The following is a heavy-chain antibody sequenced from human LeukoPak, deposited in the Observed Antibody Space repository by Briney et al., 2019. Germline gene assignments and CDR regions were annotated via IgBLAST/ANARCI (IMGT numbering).Heavy chain of an antibody. CDR3: VRDGEAPGLYFDS. J-gene: IGHJ4*02. Sequence: GGSLRLSCAASGFSFASHWMIGVRQAPGKGLEWLANINQHGNEKYHADSVEGRFTISRDNARNSLYLQMNSLRAEDSAIYYCVRDGEAPGLYFDSWGQGTLLTVSS. D-gene: IGHD7-27*01. CDR2: INQHGNEK. V-gene: IGHV3-7*01. CDR1: GFSFASHW.